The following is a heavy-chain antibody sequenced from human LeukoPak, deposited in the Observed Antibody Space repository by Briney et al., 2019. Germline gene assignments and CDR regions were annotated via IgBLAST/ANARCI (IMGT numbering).Heavy chain of an antibody. D-gene: IGHD2-15*01. Sequence: SETLSLTCAVSGYSISSGYYWGWIRQPPGKGLEWIGSIYHSGSTYYNPSLKSRVTISVDTSKNQFSLKLSSVTAADTAVYYFARSKWVAATYFDYWGQGTLVTVST. V-gene: IGHV4-38-2*01. CDR1: GYSISSGYY. CDR2: IYHSGST. CDR3: ARSKWVAATYFDY. J-gene: IGHJ4*02.